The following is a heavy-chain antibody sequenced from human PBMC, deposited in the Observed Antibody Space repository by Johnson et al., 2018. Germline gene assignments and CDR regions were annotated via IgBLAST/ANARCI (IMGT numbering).Heavy chain of an antibody. Sequence: QVQLVQSGGGLVKPGGSXRLSCAASGFTFSDYYMAWIRQAPGKGLEWISYISISGTTIYYDDSVKGRFTISRDNANNSLYLQMNSLRAEDTAIYYCARDSGGQWLGPAEYFQDWGQGTLVTVSS. J-gene: IGHJ1*01. V-gene: IGHV3-11*01. CDR2: ISISGTTI. D-gene: IGHD6-19*01. CDR1: GFTFSDYY. CDR3: ARDSGGQWLGPAEYFQD.